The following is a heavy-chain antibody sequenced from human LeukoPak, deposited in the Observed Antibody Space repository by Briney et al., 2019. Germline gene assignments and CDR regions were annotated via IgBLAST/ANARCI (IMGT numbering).Heavy chain of an antibody. D-gene: IGHD3-10*01. CDR3: ARARYYGSGSYYRLDY. CDR2: INHSGST. J-gene: IGHJ4*02. V-gene: IGHV4-34*01. Sequence: PSETLSLTCAVYGGSFSGYYWSWIRQPPGKGLEWIGEINHSGSTNYNPSLKGRVAISVDTSKNQFSLKLSSVTAADTAVYYCARARYYGSGSYYRLDYWGQGTLVTVSS. CDR1: GGSFSGYY.